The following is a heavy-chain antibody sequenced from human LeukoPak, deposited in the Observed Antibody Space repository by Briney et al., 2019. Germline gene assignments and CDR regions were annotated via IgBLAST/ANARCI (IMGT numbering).Heavy chain of an antibody. J-gene: IGHJ3*02. V-gene: IGHV4-34*01. CDR2: INHSGST. CDR1: GGSFSGYY. Sequence: SETLSLTCAVYGGSFSGYYWSWIRQPPGKGLEWIGEINHSGSTNYNPSLKSRVTISVDTSKTQFSLKLSSVTAADTAVYYCARGRTAGNAFDIWGQGTMVTVSS. D-gene: IGHD3-10*01. CDR3: ARGRTAGNAFDI.